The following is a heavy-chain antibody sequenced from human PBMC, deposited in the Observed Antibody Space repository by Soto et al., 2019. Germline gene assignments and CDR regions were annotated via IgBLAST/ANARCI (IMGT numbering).Heavy chain of an antibody. CDR2: ISGSGGST. J-gene: IGHJ4*02. CDR3: AKRGFVGNSRSVFDY. V-gene: IGHV3-23*01. CDR1: GSTFISYV. D-gene: IGHD4-4*01. Sequence: PGGSLRLSWAASGSTFISYVMSRVRQAPGKALEWVSAISGSGGSTYYGDSAKGRLTICRENSKNTLYLQMSSLRGEDTAVYYCAKRGFVGNSRSVFDYWGQGTLVTVYS.